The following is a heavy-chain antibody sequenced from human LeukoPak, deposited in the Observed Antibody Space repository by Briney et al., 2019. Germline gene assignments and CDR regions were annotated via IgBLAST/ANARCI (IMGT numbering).Heavy chain of an antibody. J-gene: IGHJ4*01. Sequence: PGGSLRLSCAASRFIFNDYAIHWVRQAPGKGLEWVAVISSDGKNEYYADFVKGRSTISRDNSKNTLYLQMNSLRLGDTAVYYCARGAYQWYFDYWGQGTLVTVSS. V-gene: IGHV3-30*04. CDR3: ARGAYQWYFDY. CDR1: RFIFNDYA. D-gene: IGHD6-19*01. CDR2: ISSDGKNE.